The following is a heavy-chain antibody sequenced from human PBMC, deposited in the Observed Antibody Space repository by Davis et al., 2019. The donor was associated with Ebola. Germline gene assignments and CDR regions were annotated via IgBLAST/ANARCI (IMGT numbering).Heavy chain of an antibody. CDR2: ISDSAVST. CDR1: GFTFSRYA. J-gene: IGHJ5*02. Sequence: PGGSLRLSCAASGFTFSRYAMSWVRQAPGKGLEWVSHISDSAVSTYNADSVKGRFTISRDNSRNILYLQMNSLRDEDTAVYYCARVNSSNWLNWFATWGQGDLVTVSS. D-gene: IGHD6-13*01. V-gene: IGHV3-23*01. CDR3: ARVNSSNWLNWFAT.